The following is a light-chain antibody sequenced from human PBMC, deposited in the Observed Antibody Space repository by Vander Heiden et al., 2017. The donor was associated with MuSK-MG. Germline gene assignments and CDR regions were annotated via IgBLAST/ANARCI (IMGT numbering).Light chain of an antibody. CDR2: DAS. V-gene: IGKV3-11*01. CDR1: QRVSSY. J-gene: IGKJ2*01. Sequence: EIVFTQSPAPLSLSLGERATLSCRASQRVSSYLAWYQQKPGQAPRLLIYDASNKATGIPARFSGSGSGTDFTLTISSLVPEDFAVYYCQQRSNWPPYTFGQGTRLEIK. CDR3: QQRSNWPPYT.